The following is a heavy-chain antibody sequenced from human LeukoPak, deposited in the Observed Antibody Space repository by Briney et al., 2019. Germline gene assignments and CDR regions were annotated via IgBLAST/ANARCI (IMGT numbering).Heavy chain of an antibody. D-gene: IGHD4-23*01. V-gene: IGHV4-59*01. J-gene: IGHJ6*02. CDR1: GFTFSDYY. CDR2: IYYSGST. CDR3: ARVQGDYGGNSGGYYYYYGMDV. Sequence: GSLRLSCAASGFTFSDYYMSWIRQPPGKGLEWIGYIYYSGSTNYNPSLKSRVTISVDTSKNQFSLKLSSVTAADTAVYYCARVQGDYGGNSGGYYYYYGMDVWGQGTTVTVSS.